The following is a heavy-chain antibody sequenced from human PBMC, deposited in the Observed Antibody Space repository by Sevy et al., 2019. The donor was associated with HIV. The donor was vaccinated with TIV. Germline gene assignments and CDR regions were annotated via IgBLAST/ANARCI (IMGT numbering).Heavy chain of an antibody. D-gene: IGHD3-3*01. CDR1: GGSISSGNYY. CDR3: ARPGDGRWSGYFLAVFDY. V-gene: IGHV4-39*01. CDR2: IYYSGST. Sequence: SETLSLTCTVSGGSISSGNYYWGWLRQPPGKGLEWIGSIYYSGSTYYNPSIKSRVTISVDTSKTQFRLTLISVTAADTAVYYWARPGDGRWSGYFLAVFDYWGQGILVTVSS. J-gene: IGHJ4*02.